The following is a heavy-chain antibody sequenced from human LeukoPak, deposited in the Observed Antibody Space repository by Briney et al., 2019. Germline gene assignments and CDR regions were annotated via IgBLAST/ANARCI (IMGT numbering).Heavy chain of an antibody. J-gene: IGHJ4*02. Sequence: GGSLRLSCAASGFTFSSYEMNWVRQAPGKGLEWVSYISSSGSTIYYADSVKGRFTISRDNAKNSLYLQMNSLRAEDTAVYYRARDVLSTGATRWGQRTLVTVSS. CDR2: ISSSGSTI. D-gene: IGHD1-26*01. CDR3: ARDVLSTGATR. CDR1: GFTFSSYE. V-gene: IGHV3-48*03.